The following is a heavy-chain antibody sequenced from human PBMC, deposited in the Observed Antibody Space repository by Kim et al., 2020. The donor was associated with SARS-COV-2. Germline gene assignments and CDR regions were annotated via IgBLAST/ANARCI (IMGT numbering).Heavy chain of an antibody. D-gene: IGHD7-27*01. J-gene: IGHJ6*02. Sequence: SLKSRVTISVDTSKNQFSLKLSSVTAADTAVYYCARDTGEIAYYYYGMDVWGQGTTVTVSS. CDR3: ARDTGEIAYYYYGMDV. V-gene: IGHV4-39*07.